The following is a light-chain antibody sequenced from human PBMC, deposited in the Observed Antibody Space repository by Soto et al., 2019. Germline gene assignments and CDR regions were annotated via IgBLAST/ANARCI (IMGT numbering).Light chain of an antibody. Sequence: QSVLAQPPSASGTPGQRVTISCSGGGSNIGTNAVSWYQQLPGTAPKLLIYNNNQRPSGVPDRFSGSKSGTSASLAISGLQSEDEADYYCAAWDDSLNGYVFGTGTKVTVL. CDR3: AAWDDSLNGYV. J-gene: IGLJ1*01. CDR1: GSNIGTNA. CDR2: NNN. V-gene: IGLV1-44*01.